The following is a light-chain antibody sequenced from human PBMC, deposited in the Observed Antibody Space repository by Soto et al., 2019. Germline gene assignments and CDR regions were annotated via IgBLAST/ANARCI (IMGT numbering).Light chain of an antibody. Sequence: DIQLTQSPSSLSASVGDRVTITCRASQSISTYLNWYQHKPGKAPKLLIYAASSLQTGVPSRFSGSGSGTDFTLTIGRLQPEDFATYSCQQSYSTVVTFGQGTKLEIK. CDR3: QQSYSTVVT. V-gene: IGKV1-39*01. CDR1: QSISTY. J-gene: IGKJ2*01. CDR2: AAS.